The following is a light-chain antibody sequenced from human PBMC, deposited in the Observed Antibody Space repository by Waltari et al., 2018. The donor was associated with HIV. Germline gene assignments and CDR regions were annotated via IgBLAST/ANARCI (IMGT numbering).Light chain of an antibody. CDR3: GTWDSRLRAGV. CDR1: SSNIGKSS. CDR2: DNA. V-gene: IGLV1-51*01. Sequence: QSVLTQPPSVSAAPGQKVTISCSGGSSNIGKSSVSWYQQPPGTAPKLLIYDNAKRPSGVPDRFSGSKSGTSATLGITGLQTGDAADYYCGTWDSRLRAGVFGGGTKLTVL. J-gene: IGLJ2*01.